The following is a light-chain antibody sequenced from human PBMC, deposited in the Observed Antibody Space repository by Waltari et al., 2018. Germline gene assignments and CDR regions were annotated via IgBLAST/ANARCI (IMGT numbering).Light chain of an antibody. CDR3: QQYYGYPPS. J-gene: IGKJ2*01. CDR2: WRS. Sequence: SILSTSNNKNHLAGYQQRPGQPPKMLIYWRSPRISGVPDRFSGSGSGTDFTLTISSLQAEDEAIYFCQQYYGYPPSFGQGTNVQIK. V-gene: IGKV4-1*01. CDR1: SILSTSNNKNH.